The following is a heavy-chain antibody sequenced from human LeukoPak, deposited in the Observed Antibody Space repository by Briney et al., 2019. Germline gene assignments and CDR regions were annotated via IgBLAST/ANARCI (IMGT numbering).Heavy chain of an antibody. CDR1: EFTFSSYS. CDR3: ARDGWFGDYNWFDP. D-gene: IGHD3-10*01. J-gene: IGHJ5*02. Sequence: KPGGSLRLSCAASEFTFSSYSMNWVRQAPGKGLEWVSYISSASNTIYYADSVKGRFTISRDNAKNSLYLQMNSLRAEDTAMYYCARDGWFGDYNWFDPWGQGTLVTVSS. V-gene: IGHV3-48*01. CDR2: ISSASNTI.